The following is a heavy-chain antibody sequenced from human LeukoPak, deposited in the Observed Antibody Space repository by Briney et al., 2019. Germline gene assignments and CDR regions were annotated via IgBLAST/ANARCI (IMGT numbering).Heavy chain of an antibody. Sequence: SETLSLTCAVYGGSFSGYYWSWIRQPPGKGLEWIGEINDSGSTNYNPSLKSRVTISVDTSKNQFSLKLSSVTAADTAVYYCARGIVGATPNYYYYGMDVWGQGTTVTVSS. J-gene: IGHJ6*02. V-gene: IGHV4-34*01. D-gene: IGHD1-26*01. CDR1: GGSFSGYY. CDR3: ARGIVGATPNYYYYGMDV. CDR2: INDSGST.